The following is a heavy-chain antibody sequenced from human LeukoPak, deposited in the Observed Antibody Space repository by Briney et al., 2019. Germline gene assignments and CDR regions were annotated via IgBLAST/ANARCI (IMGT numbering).Heavy chain of an antibody. CDR1: GFTVNSHY. Sequence: GGSLRLSCAASGFTVNSHYMNWVRRTPGKGLEGVSIIYSGGSTNYADSVKGRFTISRDNSKNTLYLQMNSLRAEDTAVYYCARGEPTRPAPFDFWGQGTLVTVSS. J-gene: IGHJ4*02. CDR2: IYSGGST. D-gene: IGHD6-6*01. CDR3: ARGEPTRPAPFDF. V-gene: IGHV3-53*01.